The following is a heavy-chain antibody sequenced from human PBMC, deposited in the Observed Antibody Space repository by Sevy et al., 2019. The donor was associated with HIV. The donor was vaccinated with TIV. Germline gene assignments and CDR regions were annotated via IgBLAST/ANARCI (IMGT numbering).Heavy chain of an antibody. CDR3: TRDLPPSATTVAHFDY. V-gene: IGHV3-48*03. D-gene: IGHD4-17*01. J-gene: IGHJ4*02. CDR2: ISSSGSLI. CDR1: GFTFSSFE. Sequence: GGSVRLSCAASGFTFSSFEMNWVRQTPGKGLEWVSFISSSGSLIYYADSVKGRFTISRDNAKNSLYLQMNSLRAEDTGVYYCTRDLPPSATTVAHFDYWGQGTLVTVSS.